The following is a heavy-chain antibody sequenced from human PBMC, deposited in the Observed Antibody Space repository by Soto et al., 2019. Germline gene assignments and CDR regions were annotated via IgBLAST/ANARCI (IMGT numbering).Heavy chain of an antibody. V-gene: IGHV3-30-3*01. CDR3: ARDRSSGYYPHYSREL. Sequence: QVQLVESGGGVVKPGRSLRLSCAASKFTFSSYTMHWVRQAPGKGLEWVALISFDGSNQYYPDCVKGRFTITRDNSRNTLYMQMNSLRAGDTAVYYCARDRSSGYYPHYSRELWGQGTTVTVSS. CDR1: KFTFSSYT. CDR2: ISFDGSNQ. J-gene: IGHJ6*02. D-gene: IGHD3-22*01.